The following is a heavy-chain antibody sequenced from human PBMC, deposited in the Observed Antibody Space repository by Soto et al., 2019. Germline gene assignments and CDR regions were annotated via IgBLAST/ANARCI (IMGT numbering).Heavy chain of an antibody. Sequence: GGSLRLSCAASGFAFSSYATSWIRQAPGKGLEWVSSITSGGGNTYYADSVKGRFTISRDNSKNTLYLQMSSLRAEDTAVYYCAKHCGSSSCYRFDPWGQGTLVTVSS. V-gene: IGHV3-23*01. CDR1: GFAFSSYA. CDR3: AKHCGSSSCYRFDP. CDR2: ITSGGGNT. D-gene: IGHD2-2*01. J-gene: IGHJ5*02.